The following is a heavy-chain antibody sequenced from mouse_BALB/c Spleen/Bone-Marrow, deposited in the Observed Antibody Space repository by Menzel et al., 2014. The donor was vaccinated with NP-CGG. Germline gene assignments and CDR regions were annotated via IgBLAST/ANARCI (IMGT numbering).Heavy chain of an antibody. V-gene: IGHV1S81*02. CDR1: GYTFTRYC. CDR2: INPSNGRT. J-gene: IGHJ1*01. D-gene: IGHD2-3*01. CDR3: ARWLLQYFDV. Sequence: QVQLQQPGAELVKPGASVKLSCKASGYTFTRYCMHWVKQRPGQGLEWIGEINPSNGRTNYNEKFKSKATLTVDKSSNTAYMQLSSLTSEDSAVYYCARWLLQYFDVWGAGTTVTVSS.